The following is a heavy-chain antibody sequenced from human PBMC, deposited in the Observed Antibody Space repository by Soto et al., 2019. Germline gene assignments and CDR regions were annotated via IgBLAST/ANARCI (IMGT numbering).Heavy chain of an antibody. Sequence: GASVKVSCKASGGAFSNSVVSWMRKAPGQGLEWMGGYIPTFGTANYAQKFQGRVTIIADESTSTSYMEVTSLRSEDTAVYYCARDTILVGVTLYDNYFDFWGQGTLVTVSS. V-gene: IGHV1-69*13. CDR3: ARDTILVGVTLYDNYFDF. CDR2: YIPTFGTA. CDR1: GGAFSNSV. D-gene: IGHD3-3*01. J-gene: IGHJ4*02.